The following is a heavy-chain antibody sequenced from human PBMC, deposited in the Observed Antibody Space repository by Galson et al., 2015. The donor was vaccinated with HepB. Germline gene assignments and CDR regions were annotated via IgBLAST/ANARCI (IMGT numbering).Heavy chain of an antibody. D-gene: IGHD5-24*01. Sequence: SLRLSCAASGFTFSNAWMSWVRQAPGKGLEWVGRIKSKTDGGTTDYAAPVKGRFTISRDDSKNTLYLQMNSLKTEDTAVYYCTTLPPPFFYGYNYWGQGTLVTVSS. CDR2: IKSKTDGGTT. CDR3: TTLPPPFFYGYNY. J-gene: IGHJ4*02. CDR1: GFTFSNAW. V-gene: IGHV3-15*01.